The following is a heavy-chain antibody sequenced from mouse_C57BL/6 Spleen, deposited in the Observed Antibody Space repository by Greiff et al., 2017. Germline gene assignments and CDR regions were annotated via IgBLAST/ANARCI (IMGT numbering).Heavy chain of an antibody. J-gene: IGHJ1*03. D-gene: IGHD2-5*01. Sequence: EVMLVESGGGLVQPGGSMKLSCVASGFTFSNYWMNWVRQSPEQGLEWVAQIRLKSDNYATHYAESVKGRFTISRDDSQSNVYLQMNKSRDADTEIYYRAEYSYYSNTVGYFDVWGTGTTVTVSS. V-gene: IGHV6-3*01. CDR2: IRLKSDNYAT. CDR1: GFTFSNYW. CDR3: AEYSYYSNTVGYFDV.